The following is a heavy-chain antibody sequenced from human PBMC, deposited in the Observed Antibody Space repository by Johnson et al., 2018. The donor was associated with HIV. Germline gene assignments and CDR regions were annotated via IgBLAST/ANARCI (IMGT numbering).Heavy chain of an antibody. CDR2: IGTAGDT. CDR1: GFTFSSYG. CDR3: GREDWNYPI. Sequence: VQLVESGGGVVQPGRSLRLSCAASGFTFSSYGMHWVRQAPGKGLEWVSGIGTAGDTYYADSVNGRFSVSRDNSKNTLYLEMNSLRSEDTGFYFCGREDWNYPIWGQGAMVTVSS. J-gene: IGHJ3*02. V-gene: IGHV3-NL1*01. D-gene: IGHD1-7*01.